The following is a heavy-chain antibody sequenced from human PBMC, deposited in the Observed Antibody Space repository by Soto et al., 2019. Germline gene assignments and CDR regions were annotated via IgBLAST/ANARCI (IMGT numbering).Heavy chain of an antibody. CDR3: ARDNDRPQLGGNYYYILDV. V-gene: IGHV1-69*12. Sequence: QVQLEQSGAEVKKPGSSVKVSCKASGGTFRNSAISWVRQAPGQGLEWMGGIMPIFRTPDYAHKFQGRVTITADESTSTAYMELRGLRSDDTAVYYCARDNDRPQLGGNYYYILDVWGHGTTVTVSS. D-gene: IGHD1-1*01. CDR2: IMPIFRTP. J-gene: IGHJ6*02. CDR1: GGTFRNSA.